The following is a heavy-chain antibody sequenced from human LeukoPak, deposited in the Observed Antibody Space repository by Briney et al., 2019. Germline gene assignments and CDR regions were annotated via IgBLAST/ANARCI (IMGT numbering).Heavy chain of an antibody. J-gene: IGHJ4*02. D-gene: IGHD3-22*01. V-gene: IGHV1-2*02. CDR1: GYTFTGYY. CDR3: ARPMYYYDSSGYYYGR. CDR2: INPNSGGT. Sequence: ASVKVSCKASGYTFTGYYMHWVRQAPGQGLEWMGWINPNSGGTNYAQKFQGRVTMTRDTSISTAYMELSRLRSDDTAVYYCARPMYYYDSSGYYYGRWGQGTLVTVSS.